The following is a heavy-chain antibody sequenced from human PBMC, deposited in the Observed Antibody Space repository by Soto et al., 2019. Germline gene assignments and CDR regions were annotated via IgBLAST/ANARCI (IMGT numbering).Heavy chain of an antibody. J-gene: IGHJ4*02. CDR1: GFTFSSYA. D-gene: IGHD3-9*01. Sequence: QVQLVESGGGVVQPGRSLRLSCAASGFTFSSYAMHWVRQAPGKGLEWVAVISYDGSNKYYADSVKGRFTISRDNSKNTLDLQMNSLRAEDTAVYYCARENYDILTGSTYFDYWGQGTLVTVSS. CDR3: ARENYDILTGSTYFDY. V-gene: IGHV3-30-3*01. CDR2: ISYDGSNK.